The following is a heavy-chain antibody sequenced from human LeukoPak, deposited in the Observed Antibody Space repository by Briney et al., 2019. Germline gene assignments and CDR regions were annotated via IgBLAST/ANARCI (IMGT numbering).Heavy chain of an antibody. CDR2: ISGSGDNT. V-gene: IGHV3-23*01. D-gene: IGHD3-22*01. J-gene: IGHJ4*02. CDR1: GFTFSSYW. Sequence: PGGSLRLSCAASGFTFSSYWMSWVRQAPGKGLEWVSGISGSGDNTYYADSVKGRFTISRDNSKNTLYVQMNSLGSEDTAAYYCAKGSYYDSGGSFYFDYWGQGTLATVSS. CDR3: AKGSYYDSGGSFYFDY.